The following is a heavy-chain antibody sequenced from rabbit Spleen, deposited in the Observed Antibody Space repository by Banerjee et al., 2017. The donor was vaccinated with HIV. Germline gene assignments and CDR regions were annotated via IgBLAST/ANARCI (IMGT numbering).Heavy chain of an antibody. D-gene: IGHD6-1*01. CDR3: ARRGFDYAHFDL. Sequence: QSLEESGGALVKPGASLTLTCKASGFSFSFSYWICWVRQAPGKGLEWIACIYGGSSDSTYYASWAKGRFTISKTSSTTVTLQMTSLTAADTATYFCARRGFDYAHFDLWGPGTLVTVS. CDR2: IYGGSSDST. V-gene: IGHV1S40*01. J-gene: IGHJ4*01. CDR1: GFSFSFSYW.